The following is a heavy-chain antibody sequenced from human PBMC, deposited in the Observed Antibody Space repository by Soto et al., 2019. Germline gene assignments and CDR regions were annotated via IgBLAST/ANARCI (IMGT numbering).Heavy chain of an antibody. J-gene: IGHJ6*02. V-gene: IGHV3-9*01. CDR2: ISWNSASI. CDR1: GFTFDDYA. CDR3: AKTLKEEGYYYYGLDV. Sequence: EVQLVESGGGLVQPGRSLRLSCAASGFTFDDYAMHWVRQAPGKGLERVSGISWNSASIGYADSVKGRFTISRENAKNSLYLQMNSLRAEDTALYYCAKTLKEEGYYYYGLDVWGQGTTVTVSS.